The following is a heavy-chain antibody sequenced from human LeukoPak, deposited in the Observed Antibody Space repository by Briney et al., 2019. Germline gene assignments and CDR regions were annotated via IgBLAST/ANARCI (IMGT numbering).Heavy chain of an antibody. V-gene: IGHV3-30*04. J-gene: IGHJ4*02. D-gene: IGHD1-1*01. Sequence: GGSLRLSCAASGFTFNNYAMHWVRQAPGKGLEWVAVISYDGSNKYYADSVKGRFTISRDNSKNTLYLQMNSLRAEDTAVYYCAKTSFLFDYWGQGTLVTVSS. CDR2: ISYDGSNK. CDR1: GFTFNNYA. CDR3: AKTSFLFDY.